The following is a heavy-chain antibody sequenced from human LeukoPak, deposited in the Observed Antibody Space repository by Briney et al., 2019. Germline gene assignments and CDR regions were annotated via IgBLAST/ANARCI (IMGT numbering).Heavy chain of an antibody. D-gene: IGHD4-17*01. V-gene: IGHV1-2*02. CDR2: IDPDTGGT. CDR3: ARDQAHYYGLFGY. CDR1: GYTFTGYY. Sequence: ASVKVSCKASGYTFTGYYMHWVRQAPGQGLEWVGWIDPDTGGTNYAQKFQGRVTLTRDTSISTAYMELSSLRSEDTAVYYCARDQAHYYGLFGYWGQGTLVTVSS. J-gene: IGHJ4*02.